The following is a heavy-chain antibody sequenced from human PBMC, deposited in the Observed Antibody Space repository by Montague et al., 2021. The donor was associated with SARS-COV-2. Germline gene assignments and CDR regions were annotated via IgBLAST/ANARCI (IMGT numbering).Heavy chain of an antibody. Sequence: SETLSLTCTVSGGSISSSSYYWGWIRQPPGKGLEWIGSIYYSGSTHYNPSLKSRVTISVDTSKNQFSLKLSSVTAADTAVYYCARFPTSYYYDSKAAPATPDAFDIWGQGTMVTVSS. CDR2: IYYSGST. V-gene: IGHV4-39*01. CDR1: GGSISSSSYY. J-gene: IGHJ3*02. D-gene: IGHD3-22*01. CDR3: ARFPTSYYYDSKAAPATPDAFDI.